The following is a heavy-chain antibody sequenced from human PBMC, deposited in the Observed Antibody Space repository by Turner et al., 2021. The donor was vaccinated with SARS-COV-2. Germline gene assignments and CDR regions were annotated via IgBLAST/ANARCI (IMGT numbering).Heavy chain of an antibody. Sequence: EVQLVESGGGLVKPGGSLRLSCAASGFTFSSYNMNWVRQAPGKGLEWVSSISSSSSYIYYADSVKGRFTISRDNAKNSLYLQMNSLRAEDTAVYYCAREDDFWSGYHHYGMDVWGQGTTVTVSS. D-gene: IGHD3-3*01. CDR3: AREDDFWSGYHHYGMDV. J-gene: IGHJ6*02. V-gene: IGHV3-21*01. CDR2: ISSSSSYI. CDR1: GFTFSSYN.